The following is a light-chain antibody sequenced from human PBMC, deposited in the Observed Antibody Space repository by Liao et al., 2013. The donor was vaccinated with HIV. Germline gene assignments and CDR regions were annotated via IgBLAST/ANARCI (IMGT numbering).Light chain of an antibody. Sequence: SYELTQPPSVSVAPGKTARITCGGSNVGSKSVHWYQQKPGQAPVLVIYYDSDRPSGIPERFSGSNAGDTATLAINRVEAGDEADYYCQVWDSSSDQNVFGTGTKVTVL. CDR3: QVWDSSSDQNV. V-gene: IGLV3-21*04. J-gene: IGLJ1*01. CDR1: NVGSKS. CDR2: YDS.